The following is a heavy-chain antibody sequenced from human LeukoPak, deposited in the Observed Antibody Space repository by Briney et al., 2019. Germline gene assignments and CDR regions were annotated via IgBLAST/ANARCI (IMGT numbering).Heavy chain of an antibody. D-gene: IGHD6-13*01. CDR2: ISYDGSNK. Sequence: PGGSLRLSCAASGFTFTSYDMHWVRQAPGKGLEWVAVISYDGSNKYYADSVKGRFTISRDNSKNTLYLQMNSLRAEDTAVYYCARDRDSSSFPPPPFDPWGQGTLVTVSS. J-gene: IGHJ5*02. CDR3: ARDRDSSSFPPPPFDP. V-gene: IGHV3-30*19. CDR1: GFTFTSYD.